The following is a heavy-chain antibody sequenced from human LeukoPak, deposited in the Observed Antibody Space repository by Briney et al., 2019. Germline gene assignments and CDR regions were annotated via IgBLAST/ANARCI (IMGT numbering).Heavy chain of an antibody. J-gene: IGHJ5*02. D-gene: IGHD6-13*01. V-gene: IGHV1-8*01. Sequence: ASVKVSCKASGYTFTSYDINWVRQATGQGLEWMGWMNPNSGNTGYAQKFQGRVTMTRYTSISTAYMELSSLRSEDTAVYYCARGRIRYSSSRNWFDPWGQGTLVTVSS. CDR2: MNPNSGNT. CDR1: GYTFTSYD. CDR3: ARGRIRYSSSRNWFDP.